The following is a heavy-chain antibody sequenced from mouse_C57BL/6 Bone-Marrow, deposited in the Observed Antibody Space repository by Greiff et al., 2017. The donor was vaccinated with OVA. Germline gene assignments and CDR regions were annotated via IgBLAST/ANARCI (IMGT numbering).Heavy chain of an antibody. J-gene: IGHJ4*01. CDR2: IDTETGGT. D-gene: IGHD2-5*01. V-gene: IGHV1-15*01. CDR1: GYTFTDYE. CDR3: TRSYSNCYAMDY. Sequence: VQLVASWAELVRPGASVTLSCKASGYTFTDYEMHWVRQTPVHGLEWIGAIDTETGGTAYNQKLKGKAILTADKSTSTADIELRSLTSEDSAVKYCTRSYSNCYAMDYWDQGTSVTVSS.